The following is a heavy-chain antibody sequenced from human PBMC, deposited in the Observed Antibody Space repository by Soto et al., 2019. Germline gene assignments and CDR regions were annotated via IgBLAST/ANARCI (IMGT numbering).Heavy chain of an antibody. J-gene: IGHJ4*02. CDR1: GLTFSNAW. D-gene: IGHD2-15*01. CDR2: IKSKTDGGTT. CDR3: AKLLAQNFDY. V-gene: IGHV3-15*07. Sequence: GGSLRLSCAASGLTFSNAWMNWVRQALGKGLEWVGRIKSKTDGGTTDYAAPVKGRFTISRDDSKNTLYLQMNSLKTEDTAVYYCAKLLAQNFDYWGQGTLVTVSS.